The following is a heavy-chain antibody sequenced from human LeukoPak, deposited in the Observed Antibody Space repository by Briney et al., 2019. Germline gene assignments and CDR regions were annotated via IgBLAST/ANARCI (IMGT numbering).Heavy chain of an antibody. J-gene: IGHJ6*03. CDR3: ARVPHYYDSSGYYYDYYCYMDV. D-gene: IGHD3-22*01. Sequence: SETLSLTCTVSGGSISSYYWSWIRQPPGKGLEWIGYIYYSGSTNYNPSLKSRVTISVDTSKNQFSLKLSSVTAADTAVYYCARVPHYYDSSGYYYDYYCYMDVWGKGTTVTVSS. V-gene: IGHV4-59*01. CDR2: IYYSGST. CDR1: GGSISSYY.